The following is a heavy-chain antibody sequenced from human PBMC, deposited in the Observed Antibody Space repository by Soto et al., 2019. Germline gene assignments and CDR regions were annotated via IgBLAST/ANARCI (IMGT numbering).Heavy chain of an antibody. J-gene: IGHJ5*02. CDR1: GFTFSSYA. Sequence: PGGSLRLSCAASGFTFSSYAMSWVRQAPGKGLQWVSAISAGGGSTYYADSVKGRFTISRDNSKNTLYLQMNSLRAEDTAVYYCAKGESYYYDSSGYHNWFAPWGQGTLVTVSS. V-gene: IGHV3-23*01. CDR2: ISAGGGST. CDR3: AKGESYYYDSSGYHNWFAP. D-gene: IGHD3-22*01.